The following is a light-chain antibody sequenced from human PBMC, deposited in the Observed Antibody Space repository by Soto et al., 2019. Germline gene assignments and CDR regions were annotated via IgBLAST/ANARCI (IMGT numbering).Light chain of an antibody. CDR3: QQRSNWPPWT. CDR1: QSVSDK. Sequence: EIGVSQSPSTVSVSTGERATLSCRASQSVSDKLAWYQQKPGQAPRLLIYDASNRATGIPARFSGSGSGTDFTLTISSLEPEDFAVYYCQQRSNWPPWTFGQGTKVDI. J-gene: IGKJ1*01. V-gene: IGKV3-11*01. CDR2: DAS.